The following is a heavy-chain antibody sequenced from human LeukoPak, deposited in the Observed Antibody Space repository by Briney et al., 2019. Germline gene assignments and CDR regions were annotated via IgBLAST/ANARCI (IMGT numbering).Heavy chain of an antibody. CDR2: FHNSGTS. CDR1: GGSINNYY. Sequence: SETLSLTCTVSGGSINNYYWSWIRQPPGKGLEWIGYFHNSGTSTYNPSLKSRVTISADTSKNQFSLKLNSLTTADTAVYYCTRGAGWPIDYWGQGILVTVSS. CDR3: TRGAGWPIDY. V-gene: IGHV4-59*01. J-gene: IGHJ4*02. D-gene: IGHD2-15*01.